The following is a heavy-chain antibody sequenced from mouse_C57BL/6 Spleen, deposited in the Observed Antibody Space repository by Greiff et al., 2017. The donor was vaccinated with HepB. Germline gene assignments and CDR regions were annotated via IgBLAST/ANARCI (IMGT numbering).Heavy chain of an antibody. CDR3: ARVVVRGAWFAY. J-gene: IGHJ3*01. Sequence: EVQLQQSGPELVKPGASVKISCKASGYTFTDYYMNWVKQSHGKSLEWIGDINPNNGGTSYNQKFKGKATLTVDKSSSTAYMELRSLTSEDSAVYYCARVVVRGAWFAYWGQGTLVTVSA. D-gene: IGHD1-1*01. CDR2: INPNNGGT. CDR1: GYTFTDYY. V-gene: IGHV1-26*01.